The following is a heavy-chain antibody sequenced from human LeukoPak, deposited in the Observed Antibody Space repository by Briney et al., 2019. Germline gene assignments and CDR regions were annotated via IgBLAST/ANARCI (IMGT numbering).Heavy chain of an antibody. CDR2: INHSGST. J-gene: IGHJ4*02. V-gene: IGHV4-39*07. D-gene: IGHD6-19*01. CDR3: ARGQSSGWYYY. CDR1: GGSISSSSYY. Sequence: SETLSLTCTVSGGSISSSSYYWGWIRQPPGKGLEWIGEINHSGSTNYNPSLKSRVTISVDTSKNQFSLKLSSVTAADTAVYYCARGQSSGWYYYWGQGTLVTVSS.